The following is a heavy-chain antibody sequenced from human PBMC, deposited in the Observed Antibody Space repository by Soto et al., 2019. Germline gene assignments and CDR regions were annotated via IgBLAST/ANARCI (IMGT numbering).Heavy chain of an antibody. V-gene: IGHV3-30-3*01. CDR1: GFTFSSCA. J-gene: IGHJ6*02. CDR3: ARDLFSDRAPQPNYYGLDV. D-gene: IGHD2-21*01. CDR2: ISYDGINK. Sequence: QVQLVESEGGVVPPGKSLRLSCAASGFTFSSCAMHWVRQAPAKGLEWVAVISYDGINKYYADSVKGRFTISRDNSNNTLYLQMSSLTTEDTAVYYCARDLFSDRAPQPNYYGLDVWGQGTTVTVSS.